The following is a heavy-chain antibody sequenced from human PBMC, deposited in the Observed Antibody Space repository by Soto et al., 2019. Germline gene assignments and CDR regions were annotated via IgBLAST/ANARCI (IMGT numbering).Heavy chain of an antibody. V-gene: IGHV3-23*01. CDR1: GLSFTNFA. J-gene: IGHJ4*02. D-gene: IGHD2-21*02. CDR3: EKDDFTDRGDDYFDY. CDR2: IGASGDIT. Sequence: GLLKLSCAASGLSFTNFAMSLVRQAPGKGLEWVAGIGASGDITWYADSVKGRLSISRDNSKNTLYLQLNSLRFEDTAVYYCEKDDFTDRGDDYFDYWGPGTLVTVYS.